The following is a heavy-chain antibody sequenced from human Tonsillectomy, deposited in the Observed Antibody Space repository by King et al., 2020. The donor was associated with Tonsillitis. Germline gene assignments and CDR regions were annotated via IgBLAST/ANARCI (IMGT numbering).Heavy chain of an antibody. Sequence: LVESGGGLVKPGGSLRLSCAASVFTFTDAYMKWVLQAPGKGLEWVGRIKSNTDGGTTEYAAPVKRRFSISRDDSKSTLYLQMNSLKIEDTAFYYCQSGSIWGIHYWGQGALVTVSS. CDR3: QSGSIWGIHY. CDR2: IKSNTDGGTT. J-gene: IGHJ4*02. CDR1: VFTFTDAY. V-gene: IGHV3-15*07. D-gene: IGHD3-16*01.